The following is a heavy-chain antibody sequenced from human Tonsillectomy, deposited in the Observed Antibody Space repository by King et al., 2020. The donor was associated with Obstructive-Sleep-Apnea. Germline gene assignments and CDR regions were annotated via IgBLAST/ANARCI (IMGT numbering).Heavy chain of an antibody. CDR1: GFTFSSYA. J-gene: IGHJ4*02. CDR2: ISYDGSNK. CDR3: ARDRVVGATHPH. V-gene: IGHV3-30*04. Sequence: VQLVESGGGVVQPGRSLRLSCAASGFTFSSYAMHWVRQAPGKGLEWVAIISYDGSNKYYADSVKGRFTISRDNSKNTLYLQMNSLRAEDTAVYYCARDRVVGATHPHWGQGPLVTVPS. D-gene: IGHD1-26*01.